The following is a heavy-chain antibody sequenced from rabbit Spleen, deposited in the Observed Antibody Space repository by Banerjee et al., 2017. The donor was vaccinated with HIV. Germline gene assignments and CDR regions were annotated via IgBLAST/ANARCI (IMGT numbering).Heavy chain of an antibody. D-gene: IGHD8-1*01. CDR2: VAAGVSFTS. V-gene: IGHV1S45*01. CDR1: GFSFTYIDY. J-gene: IGHJ6*01. CDR3: ARDSGTSFSSYGMDL. Sequence: QEQLVESGGGLVQPGGSLTLTCTPSGFSFTYIDYLCWVRQPPGKGPEWIACVAAGVSFTSYYATWAKGRFTISKTSSTTVTLQMTSLTAGDTATYFCARDSGTSFSSYGMDLWGQGTLVTVS.